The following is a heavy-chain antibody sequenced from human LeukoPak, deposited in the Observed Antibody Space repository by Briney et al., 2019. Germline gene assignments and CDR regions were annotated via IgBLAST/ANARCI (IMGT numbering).Heavy chain of an antibody. CDR2: ISGSGGST. D-gene: IGHD3-10*01. J-gene: IGHJ4*02. CDR3: VKRAVLLWFDISGILY. V-gene: IGHV3-23*01. CDR1: GFTFSSYA. Sequence: GGSLRLSCAASGFTFSSYAMSWVRQAPGKGLEWVSAISGSGGSTYYADSVKGRFTISRDNSKNTLYLQMNSLRAEDTAVYYCVKRAVLLWFDISGILYWGQGTLVSVSS.